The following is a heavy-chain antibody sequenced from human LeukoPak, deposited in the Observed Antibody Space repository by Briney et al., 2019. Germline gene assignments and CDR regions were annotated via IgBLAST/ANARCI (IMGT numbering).Heavy chain of an antibody. Sequence: PGGSLRLSRAASGFTFSSYAMHWVRQAPGKGLEWVAVISYDGSNKYYADSVKGRFTISRDNSKNTLYLQMNSLRAEDTAVYYCARDSGYDPIDYWGQGTLVTVSS. D-gene: IGHD5-12*01. CDR3: ARDSGYDPIDY. J-gene: IGHJ4*02. V-gene: IGHV3-30*04. CDR2: ISYDGSNK. CDR1: GFTFSSYA.